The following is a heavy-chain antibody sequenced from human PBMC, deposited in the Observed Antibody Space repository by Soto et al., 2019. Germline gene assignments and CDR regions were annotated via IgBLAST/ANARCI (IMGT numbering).Heavy chain of an antibody. CDR2: IYYSGST. J-gene: IGHJ4*02. D-gene: IGHD4-17*01. Sequence: SETLSLTCAVSGGSISSGGYSWSWIRQPPGKGLEWIGYIYYSGSTYYNPSLKSRVTISVDTSKNQFSLKLSSVTAADTAVYYCARVLNGDYSSFDYWGQGTLVTVSS. CDR1: GGSISSGGYS. V-gene: IGHV4-30-4*07. CDR3: ARVLNGDYSSFDY.